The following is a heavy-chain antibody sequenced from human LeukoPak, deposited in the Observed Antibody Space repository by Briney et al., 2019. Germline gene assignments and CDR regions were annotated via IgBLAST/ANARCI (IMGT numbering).Heavy chain of an antibody. D-gene: IGHD6-13*01. V-gene: IGHV3-23*01. CDR1: GFTFSNFA. J-gene: IGHJ4*02. CDR3: AKGLESSTWYTLIDY. Sequence: GGSLRLSCAASGFTFSNFAMRWVRQAPGKGLEWVSGISSSGGSTYYADFVKGRFTVSRDNSKKTLYLQMSSLGAEDTAVYYCAKGLESSTWYTLIDYWGQGTLVTVSS. CDR2: ISSSGGST.